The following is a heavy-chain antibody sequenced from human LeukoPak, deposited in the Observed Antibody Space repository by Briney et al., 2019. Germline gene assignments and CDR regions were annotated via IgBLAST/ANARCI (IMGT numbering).Heavy chain of an antibody. CDR3: ARGRGGDYVLDY. J-gene: IGHJ4*02. V-gene: IGHV4-59*08. CDR1: GGSISSYY. D-gene: IGHD4-17*01. CDR2: IYYSGST. Sequence: KASETLSLTCTVSGGSISSYYWSWIRQPPGKGLEWIGYIYYSGSTNYNPSLKSRVTISVDTSKNQFSLKLSSVTAADTAVYYCARGRGGDYVLDYWGQGTLVTVSS.